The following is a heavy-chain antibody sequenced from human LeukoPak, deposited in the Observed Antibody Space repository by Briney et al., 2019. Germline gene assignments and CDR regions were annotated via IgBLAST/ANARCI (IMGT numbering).Heavy chain of an antibody. CDR2: ISAYNGNT. D-gene: IGHD3-10*01. CDR3: ARAPRGFGELLFSIDY. Sequence: ASVKVSCKASGYTFTSDGISWVRQAPGQGLEWMGWISAYNGNTNYAQKFQGRVTITADESTSTAYMELSSLRSEDTAVYYCARAPRGFGELLFSIDYWGQGTLVTVSS. CDR1: GYTFTSDG. V-gene: IGHV1-18*01. J-gene: IGHJ4*02.